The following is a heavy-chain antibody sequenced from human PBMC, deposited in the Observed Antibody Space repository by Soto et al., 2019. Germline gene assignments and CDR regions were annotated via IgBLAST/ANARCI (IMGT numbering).Heavy chain of an antibody. CDR1: GFTFSSYG. D-gene: IGHD4-17*01. V-gene: IGHV3-30*18. J-gene: IGHJ4*02. Sequence: GGSLRLSCAASGFTFSSYGMHWVRQAPGKGLEWVAVISYDGSKKYYADSVKGRFTISRDNSKNTLYLQMNSLRAEDTAVYYCAKDANDYGDYILLFWSDYWGQGTLVTVSS. CDR3: AKDANDYGDYILLFWSDY. CDR2: ISYDGSKK.